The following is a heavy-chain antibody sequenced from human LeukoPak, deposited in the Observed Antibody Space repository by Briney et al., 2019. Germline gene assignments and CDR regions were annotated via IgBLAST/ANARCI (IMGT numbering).Heavy chain of an antibody. Sequence: ASVKVSCKASGYTFTSYAMNWVRQAPGQGLEWMGIINPSGGSTSYAQKFQGRVTMTRDMSTSTVYMELSSLRSEDTAVYYCARSVYDLYYYDSSGYYSPLDYWGQGTLVTVSS. CDR2: INPSGGST. V-gene: IGHV1-46*01. CDR1: GYTFTSYA. J-gene: IGHJ4*02. D-gene: IGHD3-22*01. CDR3: ARSVYDLYYYDSSGYYSPLDY.